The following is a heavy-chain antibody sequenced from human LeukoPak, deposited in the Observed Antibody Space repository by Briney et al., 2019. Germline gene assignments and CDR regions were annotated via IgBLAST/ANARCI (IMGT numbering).Heavy chain of an antibody. Sequence: ASVKVSCKVSGYTLTELSMHWVRQAPGKGLEWMGGFDPEVGETIYAQRFQGRVTVTEDTSTDTAYMELSSLRSEDTAVYFCATVSDTIGYYRWGFDSWGQGTLVTVSS. CDR2: FDPEVGET. J-gene: IGHJ4*02. CDR1: GYTLTELS. V-gene: IGHV1-24*01. CDR3: ATVSDTIGYYRWGFDS. D-gene: IGHD3-22*01.